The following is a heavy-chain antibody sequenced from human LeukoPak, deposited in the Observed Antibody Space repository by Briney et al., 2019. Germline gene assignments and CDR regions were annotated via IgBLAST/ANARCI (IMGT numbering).Heavy chain of an antibody. Sequence: SETLSLTCAVSGGSISSGGYSWSWIRQPPGKGLEWIGYIYHSGSTYYNPSLKSRVTISVDRSKNQFSLKLSSVTAADTAVYYCARVKAVAGWFDPWGQGTLVTVSS. CDR3: ARVKAVAGWFDP. CDR1: GGSISSGGYS. D-gene: IGHD6-19*01. CDR2: IYHSGST. V-gene: IGHV4-30-2*01. J-gene: IGHJ5*02.